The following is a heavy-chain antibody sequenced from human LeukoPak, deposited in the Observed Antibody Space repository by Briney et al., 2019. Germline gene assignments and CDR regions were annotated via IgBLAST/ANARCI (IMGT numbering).Heavy chain of an antibody. V-gene: IGHV4-4*02. Sequence: SETLSLTCTVSGDSISNSIWWSWLRQPPGKGLEWIGEVDHTGNTNYRPSLDSRVTLSIDTSKNHFSLTLTSVTAADMAVYYCARNVRFFDSWGQGTRVTVSS. J-gene: IGHJ4*02. D-gene: IGHD1-1*01. CDR2: VDHTGNT. CDR1: GDSISNSIW. CDR3: ARNVRFFDS.